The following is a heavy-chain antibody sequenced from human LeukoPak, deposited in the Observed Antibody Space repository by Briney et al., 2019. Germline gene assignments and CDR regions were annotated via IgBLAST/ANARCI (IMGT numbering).Heavy chain of an antibody. D-gene: IGHD3-10*01. Sequence: PSETLSLTCTVSGGSISSYYWSWIRQPPGEGLEWIGYIYYSGSTNYNPSLKSRVTISVDTSKNQFSLKLSSVTAADTAVYYCARTYYSPYYFDYWGQGTLVTVSS. CDR1: GGSISSYY. CDR2: IYYSGST. V-gene: IGHV4-59*08. J-gene: IGHJ4*02. CDR3: ARTYYSPYYFDY.